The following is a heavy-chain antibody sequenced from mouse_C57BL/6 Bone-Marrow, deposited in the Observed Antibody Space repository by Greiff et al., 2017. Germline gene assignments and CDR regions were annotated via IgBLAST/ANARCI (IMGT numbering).Heavy chain of an antibody. CDR3: ARRGPRVVAFDY. CDR2: IDPENGGT. J-gene: IGHJ2*01. Sequence: QVQLQQSGAELVRPGASVTLSCKASGYTFTDYEMHWVKQTPVQGLEWIGAIDPENGGTAYNQKFKGKATLTADKSSSTAYMELRSLTSEDSAVFSRARRGPRVVAFDYWGRGTTVTVSS. D-gene: IGHD1-1*01. CDR1: GYTFTDYE. V-gene: IGHV1-15*01.